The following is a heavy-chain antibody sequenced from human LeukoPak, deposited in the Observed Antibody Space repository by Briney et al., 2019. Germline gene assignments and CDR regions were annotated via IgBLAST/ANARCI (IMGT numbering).Heavy chain of an antibody. V-gene: IGHV1-46*01. CDR2: INPSGGST. J-gene: IGHJ4*02. CDR3: ATSPYSSGWYSW. Sequence: ASVKDSCKASGYTFTSYYMHWVRQAPGKGLEWMGIINPSGGSTSYLQKFQGRVTMTRNTSTSTVYMELSSLRSEDTAVYYCATSPYSSGWYSWWGQGTLVTVSS. D-gene: IGHD6-19*01. CDR1: GYTFTSYY.